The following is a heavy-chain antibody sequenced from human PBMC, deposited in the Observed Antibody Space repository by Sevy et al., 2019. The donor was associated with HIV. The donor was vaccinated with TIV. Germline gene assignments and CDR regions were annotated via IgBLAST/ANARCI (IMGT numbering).Heavy chain of an antibody. CDR2: INTNTGNP. J-gene: IGHJ6*02. Sequence: GASVKVSCKASGYTFTSYAMNWVRQAPGQGLEWMGWINTNTGNPTYAQGFTGRFVFSLDTSVSTAYLQISSLKAEDTAVYYCARDLSYCSSTSCYVYYYYYGMDVWGQGTTVTVSS. V-gene: IGHV7-4-1*02. CDR3: ARDLSYCSSTSCYVYYYYYGMDV. CDR1: GYTFTSYA. D-gene: IGHD2-2*01.